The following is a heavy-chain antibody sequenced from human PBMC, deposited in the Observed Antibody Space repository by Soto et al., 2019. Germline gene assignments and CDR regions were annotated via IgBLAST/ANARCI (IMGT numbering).Heavy chain of an antibody. CDR2: IIPIFGTA. V-gene: IGHV1-69*13. CDR3: ARTIAVESNYYYYGMDV. J-gene: IGHJ6*02. D-gene: IGHD6-19*01. Sequence: GASVKVSCEASGYTFTSYYMHWVRQAPGQGLEWMGIIIPIFGTANYAQKFQGRVTITADESTSTAYMELSSLRSEDTAVYYCARTIAVESNYYYYGMDVWGQGTTVTVSS. CDR1: GYTFTSYY.